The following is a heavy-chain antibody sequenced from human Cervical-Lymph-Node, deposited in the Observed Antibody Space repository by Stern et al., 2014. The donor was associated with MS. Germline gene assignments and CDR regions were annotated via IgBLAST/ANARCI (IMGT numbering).Heavy chain of an antibody. V-gene: IGHV1-69*01. D-gene: IGHD6-13*01. Sequence: VQLLQPGAEVTQPGSSVKGSCKASGGTFSKFPSSWVRQAPGQGLEWMGGIFPGFATPAYAQEFGGRVTITADVSTSTVYMELSSLRSDDTAVYYCALSSETSDRWYSLGYDLWGQGTLVTVSS. CDR3: ALSSETSDRWYSLGYDL. CDR1: GGTFSKFP. CDR2: IFPGFATP. J-gene: IGHJ5*02.